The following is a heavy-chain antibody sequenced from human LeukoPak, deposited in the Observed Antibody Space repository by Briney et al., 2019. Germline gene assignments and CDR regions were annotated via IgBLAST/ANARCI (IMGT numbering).Heavy chain of an antibody. V-gene: IGHV4-4*02. J-gene: IGHJ4*02. Sequence: PSETLSLTGGVSGGSISNTNWWTWVRQPPGKGLEWIGEVNLQGSTNYNPSLKSRVAISVGKSENHISLKLTSVTAADTAVYYCAREGGPYRPLDYSGQGTLVTVAS. CDR1: GGSISNTNW. CDR2: VNLQGST. CDR3: AREGGPYRPLDY.